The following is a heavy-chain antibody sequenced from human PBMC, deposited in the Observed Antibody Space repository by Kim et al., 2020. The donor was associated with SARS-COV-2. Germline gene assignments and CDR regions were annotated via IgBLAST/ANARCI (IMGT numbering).Heavy chain of an antibody. V-gene: IGHV3-30*01. J-gene: IGHJ4*02. D-gene: IGHD3-10*01. Sequence: GSNKYYVDSGKGRLPTASDNAKNTLYLQMTSRRAEDTAEYYCARARGFDYWGQGTLVTVSS. CDR2: GSNK. CDR3: ARARGFDY.